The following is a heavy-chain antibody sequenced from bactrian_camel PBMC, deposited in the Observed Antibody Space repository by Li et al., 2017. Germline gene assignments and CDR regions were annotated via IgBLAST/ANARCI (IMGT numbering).Heavy chain of an antibody. CDR2: IITRDGMT. Sequence: HVQLVESGGDLVQPGGSLRLSCAASGFTFSNYLMHWVRQGPGKQREEVAKIITRDGMTVYADSVKGRFTVSRDGAVNTLYLQMNKLKPEDTAMYYCAAGRLGRNHCPRRPDAADGNNWGQGTQVTVS. V-gene: IGHV3S1*01. CDR3: AAGRLGRNHCPRRPDAADGNN. J-gene: IGHJ4*01. D-gene: IGHD1*01. CDR1: GFTFSNYL.